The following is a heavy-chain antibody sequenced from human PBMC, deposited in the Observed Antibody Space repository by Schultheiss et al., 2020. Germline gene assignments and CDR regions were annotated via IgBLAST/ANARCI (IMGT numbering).Heavy chain of an antibody. CDR2: ISYDGSNK. V-gene: IGHV3-30*12. CDR3: AKDGDMQWLPIVGSSGYFDY. CDR1: GFIFSSYG. D-gene: IGHD6-19*01. Sequence: GGSLRLSCAASGFIFSSYGMHWVRQAPGKGLEWVAVISYDGSNKYYADSVKGRFTISRDNSKNTLYLQMNSLRAEDTAVYYCAKDGDMQWLPIVGSSGYFDYWGQGTLVTVSS. J-gene: IGHJ4*02.